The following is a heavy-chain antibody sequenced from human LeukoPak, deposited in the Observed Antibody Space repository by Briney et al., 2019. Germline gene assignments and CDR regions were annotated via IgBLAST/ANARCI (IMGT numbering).Heavy chain of an antibody. CDR1: GGSFSGYY. V-gene: IGHV4-34*01. CDR2: INLSGST. J-gene: IGHJ4*02. CDR3: ASSRETAYCGGDCYSADY. D-gene: IGHD2-21*02. Sequence: SEALSLTCAVYGGSFSGYYWSWIWQPPRKGLERIGEINLSGSTNSNSTLKSRATISVDTSTSQFTLKLSSVTAADAAVYYCASSRETAYCGGDCYSADYSGQGTLFTVSS.